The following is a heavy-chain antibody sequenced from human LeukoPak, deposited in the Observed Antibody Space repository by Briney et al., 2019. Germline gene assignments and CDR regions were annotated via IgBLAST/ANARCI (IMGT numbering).Heavy chain of an antibody. J-gene: IGHJ5*02. CDR2: IFIIGST. V-gene: IGHV4-4*07. CDR3: ARALSSGYYLNWFDT. CDR1: GGSISSFY. Sequence: SETLSLTCTVSGGSISSFYWRWVRQPAGGGLGWVGRIFIIGSTTYNPSLKSRVTMSVDTSKNHFSLKLSSVTAADTAVYYCARALSSGYYLNWFDTWGQGTLVTVSS. D-gene: IGHD3-22*01.